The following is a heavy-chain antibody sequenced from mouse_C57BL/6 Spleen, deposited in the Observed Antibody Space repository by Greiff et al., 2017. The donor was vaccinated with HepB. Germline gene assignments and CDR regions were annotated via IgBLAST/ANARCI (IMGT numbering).Heavy chain of an antibody. Sequence: EVKLMESGPELVKPGASVKIPCKASGYTFTDYNMDWVKQSHGQSLEWIGDINPNNGGTIYNQKFKGKATLTVDKSSSTAYMELRSLTSEDTAVYYCARGDWVYAMDYWGQGTSVTVAS. CDR1: GYTFTDYN. V-gene: IGHV1-18*01. J-gene: IGHJ4*01. CDR3: ARGDWVYAMDY. D-gene: IGHD4-1*01. CDR2: INPNNGGT.